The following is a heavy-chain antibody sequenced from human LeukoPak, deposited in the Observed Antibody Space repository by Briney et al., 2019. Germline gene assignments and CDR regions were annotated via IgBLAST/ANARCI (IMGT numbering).Heavy chain of an antibody. CDR3: ARTYTSLVVTTAFGI. CDR2: IIPIFGTS. CDR1: GGTFSSYG. Sequence: TVKVSCKASGGTFSSYGISWVRQAPGQGLEWMGGIIPIFGTSNYAQKFQGRVTITADESTSTAYMELSSLRSEDTAGYYCARTYTSLVVTTAFGIWGQGTMVTVSS. D-gene: IGHD3-22*01. V-gene: IGHV1-69*13. J-gene: IGHJ3*02.